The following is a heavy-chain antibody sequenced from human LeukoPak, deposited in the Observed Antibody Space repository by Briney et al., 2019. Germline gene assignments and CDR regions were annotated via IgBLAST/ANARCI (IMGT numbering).Heavy chain of an antibody. CDR2: IYYSGST. V-gene: IGHV4-59*08. J-gene: IGHJ6*02. CDR1: GGSISTYY. Sequence: SETLSLTCTVSGGSISTYYWSWIRQPPGKGLEWIAYIYYSGSTNYNPSLKSRVTISLDTSKNQFSLKLSSVTAADTAVYYCARRNYGMDVWGQGTTVTVSS. CDR3: ARRNYGMDV.